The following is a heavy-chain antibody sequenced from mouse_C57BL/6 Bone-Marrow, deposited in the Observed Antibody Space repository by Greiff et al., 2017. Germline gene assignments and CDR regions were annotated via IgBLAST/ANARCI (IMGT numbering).Heavy chain of an antibody. J-gene: IGHJ3*01. Sequence: VKLQESGPGLVAPSQSLSITCTVSGFSLTSYAISWVRQPPGKGLEWLGVIWTGGGTNYNSALKSRLSISKDNSKSQVFLKMNSLQTDDTARYYCASPKAYSNYAWFAYWGQGTLVTVSA. D-gene: IGHD2-5*01. CDR2: IWTGGGT. V-gene: IGHV2-9-1*01. CDR1: GFSLTSYA. CDR3: ASPKAYSNYAWFAY.